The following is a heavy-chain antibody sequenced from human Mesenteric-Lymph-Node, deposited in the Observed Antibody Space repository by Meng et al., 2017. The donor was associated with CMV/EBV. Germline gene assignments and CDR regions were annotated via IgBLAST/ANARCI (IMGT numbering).Heavy chain of an antibody. CDR1: GFTFSSYG. J-gene: IGHJ6*02. Sequence: KISCVASGFTFSSYGMHWVRQAPGQGLEWMGGIIPIFGTANYAQKFQGRVTITTDESTSTAYMELSSLRSEDTAVYYCARGPPYDRFQYYYGMDVWGQGTTVTVSS. CDR2: IIPIFGTA. D-gene: IGHD3-22*01. V-gene: IGHV1-69*05. CDR3: ARGPPYDRFQYYYGMDV.